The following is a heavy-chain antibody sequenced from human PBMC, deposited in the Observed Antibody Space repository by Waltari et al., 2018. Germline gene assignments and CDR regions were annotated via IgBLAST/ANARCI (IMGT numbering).Heavy chain of an antibody. Sequence: QLQLQESGPGLVKPSETLSLTCTVSGGSISSSSYYWGWIRQPPGKGLEWIGSIYYSGSTYYNPSLKSRVTISVDTSKNQFSLKLSSVTAADTAVYYWARSGSSDDAFDIWGQGTMVTVSS. CDR3: ARSGSSDDAFDI. V-gene: IGHV4-39*01. CDR2: IYYSGST. D-gene: IGHD1-26*01. CDR1: GGSISSSSYY. J-gene: IGHJ3*02.